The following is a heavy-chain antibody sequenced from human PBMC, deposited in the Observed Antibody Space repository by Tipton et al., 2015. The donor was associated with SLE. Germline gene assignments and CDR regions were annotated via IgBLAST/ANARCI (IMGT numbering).Heavy chain of an antibody. CDR2: IYYSGST. CDR3: ARQGTGAPDAFDI. D-gene: IGHD2-8*02. V-gene: IGHV4-39*01. Sequence: TLSLTCTVSGGSISSSSYYWGWIRQPPGKGLEWIGSIYYSGSTNYNPSLKSRVTISVDTSKNQFSLKLSSVTAADTAVYYCARQGTGAPDAFDIWGQGTMVTVSS. CDR1: GGSISSSSYY. J-gene: IGHJ3*02.